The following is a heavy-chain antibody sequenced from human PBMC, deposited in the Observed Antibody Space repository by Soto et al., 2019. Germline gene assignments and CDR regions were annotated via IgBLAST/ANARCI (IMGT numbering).Heavy chain of an antibody. CDR1: GFTFSSYA. V-gene: IGHV3-23*01. CDR3: ASTLYCSGGSCYYYYYYMDV. Sequence: PGGSLRLSCAASGFTFSSYAMSWVRQAPGKGLEWVSAISGSGGSTYYADSVKGRFTISRDNSKNTLYLQMNSLRAEDTAVYYCASTLYCSGGSCYYYYYYMDVWGKGTTVTVSS. D-gene: IGHD2-15*01. J-gene: IGHJ6*03. CDR2: ISGSGGST.